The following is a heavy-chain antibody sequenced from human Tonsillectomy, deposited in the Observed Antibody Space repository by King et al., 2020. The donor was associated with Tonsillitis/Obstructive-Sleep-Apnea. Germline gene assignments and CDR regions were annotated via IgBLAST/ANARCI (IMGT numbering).Heavy chain of an antibody. D-gene: IGHD3-22*01. J-gene: IGHJ2*01. CDR3: AHRSYDSRDYYYGGYFDL. V-gene: IGHV2-5*02. CDR1: GFSLTTTGVG. CDR2: IYWDDDK. Sequence: ITLKESGPTLVKPTQTLTLTCTFSGFSLTTTGVGVDWIRQPPGKALEWLALIYWDDDKRNSPSLKSRHTITKDTSKNQVVLTMTNMDPVDTATYYCAHRSYDSRDYYYGGYFDLWGRGTLVTVSS.